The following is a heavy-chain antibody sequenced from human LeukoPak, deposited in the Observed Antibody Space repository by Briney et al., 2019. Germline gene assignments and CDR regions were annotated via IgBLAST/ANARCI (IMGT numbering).Heavy chain of an antibody. D-gene: IGHD6-13*01. CDR3: ARQSYSSSWQPSNYFDY. J-gene: IGHJ4*02. CDR1: GGSISNYY. CDR2: MYYSGST. V-gene: IGHV4-59*01. Sequence: SETLSLTCTVSGGSISNYYWSWIRQPPGKGLEWIGYMYYSGSTDYNPSLKSRVTMSVDTSKNQFSLKLSSVTAADTAVYYCARQSYSSSWQPSNYFDYWGQGTLVTVSS.